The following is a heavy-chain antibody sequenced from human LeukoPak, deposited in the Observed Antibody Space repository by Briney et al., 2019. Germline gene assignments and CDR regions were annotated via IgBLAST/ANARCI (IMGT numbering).Heavy chain of an antibody. CDR2: IYYSGST. D-gene: IGHD3-10*01. V-gene: IGHV4-61*08. J-gene: IGHJ3*02. CDR3: ARGGGYDAFDI. Sequence: PSETLSLTCTVSGGSISSRAYYWSWIRQPPGKGLEWIGYIYYSGSTNYNPSLKSRVTISVDTSKNQFSLKLSSVTAADTAVYYCARGGGYDAFDIWGQGTMVTVSS. CDR1: GGSISSRAYY.